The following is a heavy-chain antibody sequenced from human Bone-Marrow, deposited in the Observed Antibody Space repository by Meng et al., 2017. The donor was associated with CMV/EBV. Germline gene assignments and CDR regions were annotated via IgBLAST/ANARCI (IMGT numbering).Heavy chain of an antibody. V-gene: IGHV4-38-2*02. CDR3: GRVEQLVSDY. Sequence: CTVSGYSISSGYYWAWIRQPPGKGLEWIGSIYHSGRTYTNPSLKSRVTISVDTSKNHFSLKLSSVNAADTATYFCGRVEQLVSDYWGQGMLVTVSS. D-gene: IGHD6-6*01. J-gene: IGHJ4*02. CDR2: IYHSGRT. CDR1: GYSISSGYY.